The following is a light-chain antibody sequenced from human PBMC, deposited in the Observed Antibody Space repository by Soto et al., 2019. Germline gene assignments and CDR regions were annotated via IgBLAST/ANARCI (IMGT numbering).Light chain of an antibody. V-gene: IGLV2-14*01. CDR3: SSYTSSSTRV. CDR1: SSDVGGYNY. J-gene: IGLJ3*02. CDR2: EVS. Sequence: QSALTQPASVSGSPGQSITISCTGTSSDVGGYNYVSWYQQHPGKAPKLMIYEVSNRPSGLSNRFSGSKSGNTASLIISGLQAEDEADYYCSSYTSSSTRVFGGGTKVTVL.